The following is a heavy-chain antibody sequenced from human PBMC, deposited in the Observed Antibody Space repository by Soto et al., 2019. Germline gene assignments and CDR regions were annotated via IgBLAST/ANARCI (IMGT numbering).Heavy chain of an antibody. CDR1: GFTFNNFA. D-gene: IGHD6-13*01. J-gene: IGHJ4*02. V-gene: IGHV3-23*01. Sequence: GGSLRLSCAASGFTFNNFAMSWVRQAPGKGLEWVSGITASGSFTYYAASVKGRFTISRDNRKNTLSLQIDSLRGEDTVSYYCVKDSSRWYYFDYWGPGTLVTVSS. CDR2: ITASGSFT. CDR3: VKDSSRWYYFDY.